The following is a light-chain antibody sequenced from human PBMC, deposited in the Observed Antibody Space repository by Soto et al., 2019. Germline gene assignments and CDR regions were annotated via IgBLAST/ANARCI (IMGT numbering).Light chain of an antibody. Sequence: QSVLTQPPSVSGSPGQSVAISCTGTSSDLGNYNRVSWYQQPPGTAPKLIIYEVTNRPSGVPDRLSGSKSGDTASLTISGLQAVDEADYYCCSYTTSGTYVFGTGTKVTVL. V-gene: IGLV2-18*02. CDR2: EVT. CDR3: CSYTTSGTYV. J-gene: IGLJ1*01. CDR1: SSDLGNYNR.